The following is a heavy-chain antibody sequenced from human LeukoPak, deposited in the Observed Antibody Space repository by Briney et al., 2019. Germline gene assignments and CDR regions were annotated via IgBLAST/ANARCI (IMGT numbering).Heavy chain of an antibody. J-gene: IGHJ4*02. CDR1: GFTFSSYV. Sequence: GRSLRLSCAASGFTFSSYVMSWVRQAPGKGLEWVLAISGSSDSTYYADSVKGRFTIARDNSKNTLYLQMNSLRAGDTAVYYCVKGSAASLPYYFDYWGQGTLVTVSS. CDR3: VKGSAASLPYYFDY. V-gene: IGHV3-23*01. D-gene: IGHD2-2*01. CDR2: ISGSSDST.